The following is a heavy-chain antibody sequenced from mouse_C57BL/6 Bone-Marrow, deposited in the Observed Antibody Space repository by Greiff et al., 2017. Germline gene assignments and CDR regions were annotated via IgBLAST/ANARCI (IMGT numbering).Heavy chain of an antibody. Sequence: VQLQQPVAELAKPWASVTLSFKASGYTFTSSWMHWVKQRPGQGLEWIGYVNPRSGSTKYNHTFKDQATLTADKSSSTAYMQLRSLTYEDSAVYYCARADYYGSSHDYYAMDYWGQGTSVTVSA. CDR1: GYTFTSSW. CDR3: ARADYYGSSHDYYAMDY. D-gene: IGHD1-1*01. CDR2: VNPRSGST. V-gene: IGHV1-7*01. J-gene: IGHJ4*01.